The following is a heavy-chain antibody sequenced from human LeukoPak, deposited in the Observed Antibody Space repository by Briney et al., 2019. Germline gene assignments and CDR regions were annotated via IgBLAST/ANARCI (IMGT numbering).Heavy chain of an antibody. CDR1: GGSISSSSYY. J-gene: IGHJ4*02. CDR2: IYYSGST. V-gene: IGHV4-39*07. Sequence: PSETLSLTCTVSGGSISSSSYYWGWIRQPPGKGPEWIGSIYYSGSTYYNPSLKSRVTISVDTSKNQFSLKLSSVTAADTAVYYCARDRRITIFGVVMRPTSMDYWGQGTLVTVSS. CDR3: ARDRRITIFGVVMRPTSMDY. D-gene: IGHD3-3*01.